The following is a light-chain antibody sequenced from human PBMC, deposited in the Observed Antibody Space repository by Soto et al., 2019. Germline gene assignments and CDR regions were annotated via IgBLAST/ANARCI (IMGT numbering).Light chain of an antibody. Sequence: QSVLTQPASVSGSPGQSITISCTGTSSDFGGYNYVSWYQHHPGKAPKLIIYDVTNRPSGVSNPFSGSKSGNTASLTISGLQAEDEADYYCSSYTSSSTLEVFGTGTKVTVL. CDR2: DVT. V-gene: IGLV2-14*03. CDR1: SSDFGGYNY. J-gene: IGLJ1*01. CDR3: SSYTSSSTLEV.